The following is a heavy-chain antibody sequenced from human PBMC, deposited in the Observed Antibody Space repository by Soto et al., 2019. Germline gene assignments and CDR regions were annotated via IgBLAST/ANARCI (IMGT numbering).Heavy chain of an antibody. CDR2: IAADSGDT. J-gene: IGHJ5*02. Sequence: QVQLVQSGAEMKDPGASVKISCEASGYTFTDSIIHWVRQPPGQTLEWLGWIAADSGDTRYSQTFQGRVTFTRDTSESTAYMELSSLRSEDTAVYYCATQYCRVGGCFPWGQGTLVTVSS. V-gene: IGHV1-3*01. CDR3: ATQYCRVGGCFP. CDR1: GYTFTDSI. D-gene: IGHD2-15*01.